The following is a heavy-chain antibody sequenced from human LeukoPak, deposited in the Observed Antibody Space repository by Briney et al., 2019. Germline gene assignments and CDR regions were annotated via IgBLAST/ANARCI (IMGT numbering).Heavy chain of an antibody. J-gene: IGHJ4*02. CDR3: ARRPGVRDGSYYYDSSGYPYYLDY. Sequence: SETLSLTCAVYGGSFSGYYWSWIRQPPGKGLEWIGEINHSGSTNYNPSLKSRVTISVDTSKNQFSLKLSSVTAADTAVYYCARRPGVRDGSYYYDSSGYPYYLDYWGQGTLVTVSS. V-gene: IGHV4-34*01. CDR1: GGSFSGYY. CDR2: INHSGST. D-gene: IGHD3-22*01.